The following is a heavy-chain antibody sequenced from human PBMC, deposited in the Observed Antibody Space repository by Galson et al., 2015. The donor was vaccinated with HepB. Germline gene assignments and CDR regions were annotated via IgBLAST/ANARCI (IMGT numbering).Heavy chain of an antibody. CDR1: GGTFSSYA. D-gene: IGHD4-11*01. CDR2: IIPIFGTA. CDR3: ARSTPTVTHYYYYMDV. J-gene: IGHJ6*03. V-gene: IGHV1-69*01. Sequence: SCKASGGTFSSYAISWVRQAPGQGLEWMGGIIPIFGTANYAQKFQGRVTITADESTSTAYMELSSLRSEDTAVYYCARSTPTVTHYYYYMDVWGKGTTVTVSS.